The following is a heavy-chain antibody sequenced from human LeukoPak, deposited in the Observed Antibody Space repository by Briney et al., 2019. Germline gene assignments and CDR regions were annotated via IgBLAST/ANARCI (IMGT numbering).Heavy chain of an antibody. Sequence: RASVKVSCKASGYTFTSYGISWVRQAPGQGLEWMGWISAYNGNTNYAQKLQGRVTMTTDTSTSTAYMELRSLRSDDTAVYYCARARLGKIVVVTEKGGSGLRYYYYMDVWGKGTTVTISS. J-gene: IGHJ6*03. CDR2: ISAYNGNT. V-gene: IGHV1-18*01. CDR3: ARARLGKIVVVTEKGGSGLRYYYYMDV. CDR1: GYTFTSYG. D-gene: IGHD3-22*01.